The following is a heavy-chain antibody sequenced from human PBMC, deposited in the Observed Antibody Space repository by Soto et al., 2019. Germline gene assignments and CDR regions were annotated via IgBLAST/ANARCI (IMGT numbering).Heavy chain of an antibody. CDR1: GGTFNSYA. CDR2: TIPMFGTT. CDR3: TRCAILYHSIGYYLGIDGMDV. Sequence: QVQLVQSGAAVKKPESSVRVSCKASGGTFNSYAITWVRQAPGQGLEWMGGTIPMFGTTNYAEKFQGRVTISADESTNTANMELSSLRSEDTAVYYCTRCAILYHSIGYYLGIDGMDVWGQGTTVIVSS. V-gene: IGHV1-69*12. D-gene: IGHD3-22*01. J-gene: IGHJ6*02.